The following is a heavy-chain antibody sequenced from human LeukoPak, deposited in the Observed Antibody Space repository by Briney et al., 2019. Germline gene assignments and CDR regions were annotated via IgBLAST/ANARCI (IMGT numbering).Heavy chain of an antibody. Sequence: PSETLSLTCTVFGGSISSSSYYWGWIRQPPGKGLEWIGSIYYSGSTYYNPSLKSRVTISVDTSKNQFSLKLSSVTAADTAVYSCSTKLGIRWYFDLWGRGTLVTVSS. J-gene: IGHJ2*01. D-gene: IGHD7-27*01. CDR3: STKLGIRWYFDL. CDR2: IYYSGST. V-gene: IGHV4-39*01. CDR1: GGSISSSSYY.